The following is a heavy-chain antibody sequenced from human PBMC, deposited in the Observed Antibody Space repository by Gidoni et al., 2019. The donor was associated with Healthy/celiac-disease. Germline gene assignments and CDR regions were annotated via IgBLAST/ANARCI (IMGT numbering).Heavy chain of an antibody. J-gene: IGHJ4*02. CDR2: ISYDGSNK. CDR1: GFTFRSYA. Sequence: QVQLVESGGGVVQPGRSRRLSCAASGFTFRSYAMHWVRQAPGKGLEWVAVISYDGSNKYSADSVKGRFTISRDNSKNTLYLQMNSLRAEDTAVYYCARPKYGSGTSGYFDYWGQGTLVTVSS. V-gene: IGHV3-30*04. D-gene: IGHD3-10*01. CDR3: ARPKYGSGTSGYFDY.